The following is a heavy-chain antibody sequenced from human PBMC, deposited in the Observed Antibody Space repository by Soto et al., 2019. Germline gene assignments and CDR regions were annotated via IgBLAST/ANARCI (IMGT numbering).Heavy chain of an antibody. V-gene: IGHV4-59*08. CDR2: VYSTGGT. CDR1: SGPTSSHN. CDR3: VRQGIGNLHGLVDV. Sequence: QVQLQQSGPGLVKPSETLSLTCSVSSGPTSSHNWGWIRQTPGRGLEWMGYVYSTGGTSYNPSLNCRGSISAATYTTHISLTLTSGTAADEAVDYCVRQGIGNLHGLVDVWGQGTMVRVSS. J-gene: IGHJ6*02. D-gene: IGHD1-1*01.